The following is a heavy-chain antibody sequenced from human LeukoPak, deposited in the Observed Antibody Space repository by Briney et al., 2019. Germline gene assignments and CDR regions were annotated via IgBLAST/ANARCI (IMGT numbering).Heavy chain of an antibody. Sequence: GESLKISCTGSGYSFTTYWISWVRQMPGQGLEWVGLIYPADSETYYSPSFQGRVTISVDKSISTAYLQWSSLRASDTATYYCARGITRYNWFDPWGQGTLVTVSS. V-gene: IGHV5-51*01. CDR2: IYPADSET. CDR1: GYSFTTYW. CDR3: ARGITRYNWFDP. J-gene: IGHJ5*02. D-gene: IGHD1-20*01.